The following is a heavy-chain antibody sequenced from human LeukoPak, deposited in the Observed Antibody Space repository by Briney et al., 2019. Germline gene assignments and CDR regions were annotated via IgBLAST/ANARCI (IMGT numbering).Heavy chain of an antibody. CDR1: GFTLSTYS. CDR2: ISSSTSYI. V-gene: IGHV3-21*01. D-gene: IGHD6-19*01. J-gene: IGHJ4*02. Sequence: GGSLRLSCEASGFTLSTYSMNWVRQAPGKGLEWVSSISSSTSYIYYADSVKGRFTISRDSAKNSMHLQMYSLRAEDTAVYYCARDRLNSGWLTDYWGQGTLVTVSS. CDR3: ARDRLNSGWLTDY.